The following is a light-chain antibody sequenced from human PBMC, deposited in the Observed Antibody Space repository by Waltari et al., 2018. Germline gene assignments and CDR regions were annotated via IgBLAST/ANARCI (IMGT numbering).Light chain of an antibody. CDR3: QQYDISPLT. V-gene: IGKV3-20*01. CDR1: RTVRTTY. Sequence: EIELTQSPGTLSLSTGQRATLSCRASRTVRTTYLAWDQQKPGQAPTLLIYGASSRATGIPDRFSGSGSGTDFSLTISSLEPEDFAVYYCQQYDISPLTFGGGTKVEIK. CDR2: GAS. J-gene: IGKJ4*01.